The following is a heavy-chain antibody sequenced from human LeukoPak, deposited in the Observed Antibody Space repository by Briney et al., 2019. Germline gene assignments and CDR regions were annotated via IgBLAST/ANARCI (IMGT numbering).Heavy chain of an antibody. J-gene: IGHJ4*02. Sequence: GGSLKLSCAASGFTFSGSAMHWVRQASGKGLEWVGRIRSKANSYATAYAASVKGRFTISRDDSRKTAFLQMNSLQIEDTAVYYCTRQFHSSGWYFTFAYWGQGTLVTASS. V-gene: IGHV3-73*01. CDR3: TRQFHSSGWYFTFAY. CDR2: IRSKANSYAT. CDR1: GFTFSGSA. D-gene: IGHD6-19*01.